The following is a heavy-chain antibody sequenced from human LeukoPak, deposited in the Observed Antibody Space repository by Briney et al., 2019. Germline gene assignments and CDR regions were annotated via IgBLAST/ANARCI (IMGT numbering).Heavy chain of an antibody. CDR3: ARDTRRQWLVGNWFDP. Sequence: ASVKVSCKASGYTFTSYGISWVRQAPGQGLEWMGWISAYNGNTNYAQELQGRVTMTTDTSTSTAYMELRSLRSDDTAVYYCARDTRRQWLVGNWFDPWGQGTLVTVSS. J-gene: IGHJ5*02. CDR1: GYTFTSYG. V-gene: IGHV1-18*01. D-gene: IGHD6-19*01. CDR2: ISAYNGNT.